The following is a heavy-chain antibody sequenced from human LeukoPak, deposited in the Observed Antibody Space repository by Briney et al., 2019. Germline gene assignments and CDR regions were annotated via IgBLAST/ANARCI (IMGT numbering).Heavy chain of an antibody. D-gene: IGHD3-22*01. V-gene: IGHV1-69*05. CDR3: ARGGDYYDSSGYYDYFDY. CDR1: GGTFISYA. J-gene: IGHJ4*02. Sequence: GASVKVSCKGSGGTFISYAISWVRQAPGQGLEWMGRIIPIFGTANYAQKFQGRVTITTDESTSTAYMELSSLRSEDTAVYYCARGGDYYDSSGYYDYFDYWGQGTLVTVSS. CDR2: IIPIFGTA.